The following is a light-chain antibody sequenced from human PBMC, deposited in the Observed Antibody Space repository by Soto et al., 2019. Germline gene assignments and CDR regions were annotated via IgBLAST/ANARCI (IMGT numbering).Light chain of an antibody. CDR2: DAS. J-gene: IGKJ2*01. CDR3: QQYNGYYA. CDR1: EDMSTW. V-gene: IGKV1-5*01. Sequence: DIQLAQCPCRMSASVGDRVTITCRASEDMSTWMAWYQQKPGKAPKLLIYDASTLQDGVSSRFSGSGSGTEFILTISSLQPDDSATYYCQQYNGYYAFGQGTNVDIK.